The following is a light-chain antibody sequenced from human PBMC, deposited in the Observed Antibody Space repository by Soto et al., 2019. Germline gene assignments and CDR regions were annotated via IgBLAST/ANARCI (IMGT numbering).Light chain of an antibody. J-gene: IGLJ1*01. V-gene: IGLV2-8*01. CDR2: EVS. Sequence: QSALTQPPSASGSPGQSVTISCTGTSSDVGGYNFVSWYQQHPGKAPKLMIYEVSKRPSGVPDRFSGSKSGSTASLTVSGLQADDESDYYCSSYTGSNFYVFGTGTKLTVL. CDR3: SSYTGSNFYV. CDR1: SSDVGGYNF.